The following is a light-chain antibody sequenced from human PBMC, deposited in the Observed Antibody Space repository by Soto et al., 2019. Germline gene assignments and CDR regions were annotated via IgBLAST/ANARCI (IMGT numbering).Light chain of an antibody. CDR3: QQSYSTPQT. CDR1: QSISSY. Sequence: DIQMTQSPSSLSASVGDRVTITCRASQSISSYLNWYQQKPGKAPRLLIYAASSLESGVPSTFSGSGSGTDFTLSISSLQPEDFATYYCQQSYSTPQTSGQGTKVEIK. CDR2: AAS. J-gene: IGKJ1*01. V-gene: IGKV1-39*01.